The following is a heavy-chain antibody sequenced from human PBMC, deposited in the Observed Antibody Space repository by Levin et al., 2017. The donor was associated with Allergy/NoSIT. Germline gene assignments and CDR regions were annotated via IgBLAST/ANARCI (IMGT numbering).Heavy chain of an antibody. Sequence: GGSLRLSCAGSGFTFSTYGMHWVRQAPGKGLEWVALITNDGGHIFYADSVKGRFTISRDNSKNTLYLQMHSLRTEDTAVYYCAKAAVADWGQGTLVTVS. J-gene: IGHJ4*02. V-gene: IGHV3-30*18. CDR3: AKAAVAD. CDR2: ITNDGGHI. CDR1: GFTFSTYG.